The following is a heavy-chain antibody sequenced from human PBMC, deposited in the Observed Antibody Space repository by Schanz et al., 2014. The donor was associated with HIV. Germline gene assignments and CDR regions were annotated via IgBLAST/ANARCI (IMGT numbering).Heavy chain of an antibody. Sequence: VRLVESGGHLVQPGRSLRLSCAASGFTFTDYAMHWVRQVPGKGLEWVAGISWHGYTVGYADSVKGRFTISRDNGRNSLYLQMNSLRAEDTAVYYCVRLMSSDYDFYHYGMDVWGQGTTVIVSS. CDR1: GFTFTDYA. J-gene: IGHJ6*02. V-gene: IGHV3-9*01. D-gene: IGHD4-17*01. CDR2: ISWHGYTV. CDR3: VRLMSSDYDFYHYGMDV.